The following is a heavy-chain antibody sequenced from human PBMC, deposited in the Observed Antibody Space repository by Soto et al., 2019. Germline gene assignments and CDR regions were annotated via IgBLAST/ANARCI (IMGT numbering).Heavy chain of an antibody. CDR2: IIPILGIA. J-gene: IGHJ6*03. D-gene: IGHD2-2*01. CDR1: GGTFSSYT. Sequence: QVQLVQSGAEVKKPGSSVKVSCKASGGTFSSYTISWVRQAPGQGLEWMGRIIPILGIANYAQKFQGRVTITADKSTSTAYMELSSLRSEDTAVYYCARAGSDCSSTSCYLGGSYYYYYMDVWGKGTTVTVS. V-gene: IGHV1-69*02. CDR3: ARAGSDCSSTSCYLGGSYYYYYMDV.